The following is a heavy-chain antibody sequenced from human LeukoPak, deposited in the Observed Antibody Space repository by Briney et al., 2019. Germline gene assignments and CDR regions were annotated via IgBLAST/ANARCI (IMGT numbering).Heavy chain of an antibody. Sequence: PGGSLRLSCAASGFTFSSYAMHWVRQAPGKGLEWVAVISYDGSNKYYADSVKGRFTISRDNSKNTLYLQMNSLRAEDTAVYYCARERKEIAVAGPMDYWGQGTLVTVSS. D-gene: IGHD6-19*01. CDR1: GFTFSSYA. CDR2: ISYDGSNK. J-gene: IGHJ4*02. CDR3: ARERKEIAVAGPMDY. V-gene: IGHV3-30-3*01.